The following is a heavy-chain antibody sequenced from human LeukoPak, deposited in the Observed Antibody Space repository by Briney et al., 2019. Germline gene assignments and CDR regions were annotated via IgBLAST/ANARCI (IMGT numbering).Heavy chain of an antibody. V-gene: IGHV1-3*01. Sequence: ASVKVSCKASGYTFTSYAMHWVRQAPGQRLEWMGWINAGNGNTKYSQKFQGRVTITRDTSASTAYMELSSLRSEDTAVYYCARERYCSGGSCPGRIDWFDPWGQGTLVTVSS. D-gene: IGHD2-15*01. CDR2: INAGNGNT. CDR3: ARERYCSGGSCPGRIDWFDP. CDR1: GYTFTSYA. J-gene: IGHJ5*02.